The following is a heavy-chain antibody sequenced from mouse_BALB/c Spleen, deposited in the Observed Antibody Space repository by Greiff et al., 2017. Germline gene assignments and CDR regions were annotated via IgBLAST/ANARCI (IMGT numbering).Heavy chain of an antibody. V-gene: IGHV1S56*01. CDR1: GYTFTSYY. CDR2: IYPGNVNT. J-gene: IGHJ4*01. D-gene: IGHD2-3*01. CDR3: ARSGWLLPYAMDY. Sequence: QVQLQQSGPELVKPGASVRISCKASGYTFTSYYIHWVKQRPGQGLEWIGWIYPGNVNTKYNEKFKGKATLTADKSSSTAYMQLSSLTSEDSAVYFCARSGWLLPYAMDYWGQGTSVTVSS.